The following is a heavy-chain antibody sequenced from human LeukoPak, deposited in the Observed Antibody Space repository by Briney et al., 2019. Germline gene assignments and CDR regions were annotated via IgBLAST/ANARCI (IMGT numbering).Heavy chain of an antibody. CDR3: ARDPYNTILYRLAH. Sequence: GGSLRLSCAASGFTFSHYWMYWVRQAPGKGLEWVSRLNRDGTSSSYADAVKGRFTVSRDNVENTLYLQLNSLRAEDTATYYCARDPYNTILYRLAHWGQGTLVTVSS. D-gene: IGHD3-10*01. J-gene: IGHJ4*02. CDR2: LNRDGTSS. CDR1: GFTFSHYW. V-gene: IGHV3-74*01.